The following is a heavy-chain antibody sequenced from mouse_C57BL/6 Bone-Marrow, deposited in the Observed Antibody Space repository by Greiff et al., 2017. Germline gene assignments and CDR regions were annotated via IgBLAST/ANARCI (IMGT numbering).Heavy chain of an antibody. Sequence: VQLQQSGAELVKPGASVKLSCKASGYTFTEYTIHWVKQRSGQGLEWIGWFYPGSGSIKYNEKFKDKATLTADKSSSTVYMELSRLTSEDSAVYFCARHARRDYYGSSHWYFDVWGTGTTVTVSS. CDR1: GYTFTEYT. J-gene: IGHJ1*03. V-gene: IGHV1-62-2*01. D-gene: IGHD1-1*01. CDR2: FYPGSGSI. CDR3: ARHARRDYYGSSHWYFDV.